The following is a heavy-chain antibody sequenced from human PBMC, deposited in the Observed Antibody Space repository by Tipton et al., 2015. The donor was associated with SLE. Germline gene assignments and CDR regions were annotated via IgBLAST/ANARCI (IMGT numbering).Heavy chain of an antibody. J-gene: IGHJ2*01. V-gene: IGHV4-59*03. CDR3: ASQGVHYDSSGYYPPAYFYL. Sequence: TLSLTCTVSGASMGSFFWTRIRQPPGKGLEWIGYYYSGSTNYDSSLKSRVTMSVDTSKNQFSLNLTSVTAADSAVYYCASQGVHYDSSGYYPPAYFYLWGRGTQVTVSS. CDR1: GASMGSFF. CDR2: YYSGST. D-gene: IGHD3-22*01.